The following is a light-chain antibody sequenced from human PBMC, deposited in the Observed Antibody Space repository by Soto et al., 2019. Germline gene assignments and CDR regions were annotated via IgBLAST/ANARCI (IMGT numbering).Light chain of an antibody. CDR2: DAS. CDR1: QRVNTY. V-gene: IGKV3-15*01. J-gene: IGKJ5*01. CDR3: QQYSAWPPVT. Sequence: EVLMTQSPANLSVSPGERATLSCRASQRVNTYLAWYQHKPGQAPRLLIYDASARATGIPARFSGSGSGTYFSLTISSLQSGDSAVYYCQQYSAWPPVTFGQGTRLEIK.